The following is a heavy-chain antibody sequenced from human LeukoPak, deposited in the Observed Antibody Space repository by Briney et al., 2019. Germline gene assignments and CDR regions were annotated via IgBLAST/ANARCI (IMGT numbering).Heavy chain of an antibody. CDR2: IYYSGST. V-gene: IGHV4-39*01. Sequence: PSETLSLTCTVSGGSISSSSYYWGWIRQPPGKGLEWIGSIYYSGSTYYNPSLKSRVTISVDTSKNQFSLKLSSVTAADTAVYYCARSHAPEVITFDYWGQGTLVTVSS. J-gene: IGHJ4*02. CDR3: ARSHAPEVITFDY. CDR1: GGSISSSSYY. D-gene: IGHD2-21*01.